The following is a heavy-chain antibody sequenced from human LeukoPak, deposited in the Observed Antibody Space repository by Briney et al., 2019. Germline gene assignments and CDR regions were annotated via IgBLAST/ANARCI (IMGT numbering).Heavy chain of an antibody. Sequence: GGSLRLSCAASGFTFSSYAMHWVRQAPGKGLEWVAVISYDGSNKYYADSVKGRFTISRVNAKNSLYLQMSSLRAEDTAVYYCARIYCSGGSCYHDYWGQGTLVTVSS. J-gene: IGHJ4*02. D-gene: IGHD2-15*01. CDR3: ARIYCSGGSCYHDY. CDR1: GFTFSSYA. CDR2: ISYDGSNK. V-gene: IGHV3-30-3*01.